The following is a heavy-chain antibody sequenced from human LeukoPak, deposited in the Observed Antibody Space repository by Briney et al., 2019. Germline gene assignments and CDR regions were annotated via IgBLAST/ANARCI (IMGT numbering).Heavy chain of an antibody. CDR1: GGSFSGYY. Sequence: SETLSLTCAVYGGSFSGYYWSWIRQPPGKGLEWIGEINHSGSTNYNPSLKSRVTISVDTSKNQFSLKLSSVTAADTAVYYCASMYLRGWYIDYWGQGTLVTVSS. CDR2: INHSGST. D-gene: IGHD6-19*01. CDR3: ASMYLRGWYIDY. V-gene: IGHV4-34*01. J-gene: IGHJ4*02.